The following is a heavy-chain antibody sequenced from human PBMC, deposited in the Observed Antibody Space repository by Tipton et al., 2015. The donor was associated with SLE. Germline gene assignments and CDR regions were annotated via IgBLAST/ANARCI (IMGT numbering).Heavy chain of an antibody. J-gene: IGHJ4*02. Sequence: TLSLTCAVYDGWYDGSLSSFYWSWIRQPPGKGLEWIGEIDHSGRSNYKPSLKSRVTMSVETSKNQFSLSLSSVTAADTAVYYCARAGHRNSWFVDFWGQGTPVTVSS. CDR3: ARAGHRNSWFVDF. CDR2: IDHSGRS. D-gene: IGHD6-13*01. V-gene: IGHV4-34*01. CDR1: DGWYDGSLSSFY.